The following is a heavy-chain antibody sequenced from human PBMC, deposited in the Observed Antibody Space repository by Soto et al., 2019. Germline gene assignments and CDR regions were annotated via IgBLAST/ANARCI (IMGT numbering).Heavy chain of an antibody. J-gene: IGHJ4*02. D-gene: IGHD5-18*01. CDR3: AKAASEQLWSSLDY. V-gene: IGHV3-23*01. Sequence: GGSLRLSCAASGFTFSSYAMRWVRQAPGKGLEWVSAISGSAGSTYYAHSVKGRFTISRDNSKNTPYLQMNSLRAEDTAVYCGAKAASEQLWSSLDYWGQGTLVTVSS. CDR2: ISGSAGST. CDR1: GFTFSSYA.